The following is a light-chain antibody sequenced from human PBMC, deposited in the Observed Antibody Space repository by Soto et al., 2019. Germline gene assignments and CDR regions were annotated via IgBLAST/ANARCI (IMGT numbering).Light chain of an antibody. CDR1: QTISNY. V-gene: IGKV1-39*01. CDR2: AAS. J-gene: IGKJ1*01. Sequence: DIQMTQSPSSLSASVGDRVTITCRAGQTISNYLNWYQQKPGKAPKLLIYAASSLQSGVPLRFSGSGSGTDFTLTISSLQPEDFATYYCQQSYSTPRTFGQGTKVDIK. CDR3: QQSYSTPRT.